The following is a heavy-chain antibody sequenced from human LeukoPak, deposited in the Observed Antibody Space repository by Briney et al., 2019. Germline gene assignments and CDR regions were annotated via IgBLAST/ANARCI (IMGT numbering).Heavy chain of an antibody. J-gene: IGHJ3*02. CDR1: GGSISSHY. CDR2: IYYSGST. Sequence: SETLSLTCTVSGGSISSHYWSWIRQPPGKGLEWIGYIYYSGSTNYNPSLKSRVTISVDTSKNQFSLKLSSVTAADTAVYYCARGCSSTSCYAGGAFDIWGQGTMVTVSS. CDR3: ARGCSSTSCYAGGAFDI. V-gene: IGHV4-59*11. D-gene: IGHD2-2*01.